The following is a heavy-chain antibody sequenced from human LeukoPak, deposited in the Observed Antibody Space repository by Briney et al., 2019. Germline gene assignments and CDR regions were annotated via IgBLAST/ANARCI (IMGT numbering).Heavy chain of an antibody. D-gene: IGHD5-24*01. CDR1: GYTFTSYG. CDR2: ISAYNGNT. J-gene: IGHJ5*02. V-gene: IGHV1-18*01. Sequence: GASVKVSCKASGYTFTSYGISWVRQAPGQGLECMGWISAYNGNTNYAQKLQGRVTMTTDTSTSTAYMELRSLRSDDTAVYYCASGPLGEMATPGWFDPWGQGTLVTVSS. CDR3: ASGPLGEMATPGWFDP.